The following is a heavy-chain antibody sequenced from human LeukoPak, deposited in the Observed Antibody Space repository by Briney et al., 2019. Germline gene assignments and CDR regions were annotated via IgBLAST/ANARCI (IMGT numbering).Heavy chain of an antibody. CDR2: ISGSGGST. Sequence: GGSLRLSYAASGFTFRRYAMSWARQAPGKRLEWVSAISGSGGSTYYADSVKGRFTISRDNSKNTLYLQMNSLRAEDTAVYYCAKDVYSSTSPKHTVGYVRFDYWGQGTLVTVSS. D-gene: IGHD2-2*01. CDR3: AKDVYSSTSPKHTVGYVRFDY. CDR1: GFTFRRYA. J-gene: IGHJ4*02. V-gene: IGHV3-23*01.